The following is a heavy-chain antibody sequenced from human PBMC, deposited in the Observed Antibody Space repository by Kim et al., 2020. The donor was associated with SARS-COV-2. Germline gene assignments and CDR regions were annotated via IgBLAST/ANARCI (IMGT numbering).Heavy chain of an antibody. Sequence: GGSLRLSCVASGFTFSQYYMNWIRQAPGKGLEWVSYISDSTGYTVYADSVKGRFTISRDNAKNSLYLQMNSLRAEDTAVYFCARAGRGATIYDSWGQGTL. CDR1: GFTFSQYY. D-gene: IGHD5-12*01. CDR3: ARAGRGATIYDS. V-gene: IGHV3-11*06. J-gene: IGHJ4*02. CDR2: ISDSTGYT.